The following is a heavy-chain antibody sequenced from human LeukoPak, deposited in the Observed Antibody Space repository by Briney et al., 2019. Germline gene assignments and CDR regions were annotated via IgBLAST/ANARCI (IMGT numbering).Heavy chain of an antibody. Sequence: ASVKVSCKASGYTFTSHGISWVRQAPGQGLEWMGWISAYNGNTNYAQKLQGRVAMTTDTSTSTAYMELRSLRSDDTAVYYCARGRVEMATITEDYYFDYWGQGTLVTVSS. D-gene: IGHD5-24*01. CDR3: ARGRVEMATITEDYYFDY. CDR1: GYTFTSHG. CDR2: ISAYNGNT. J-gene: IGHJ4*02. V-gene: IGHV1-18*01.